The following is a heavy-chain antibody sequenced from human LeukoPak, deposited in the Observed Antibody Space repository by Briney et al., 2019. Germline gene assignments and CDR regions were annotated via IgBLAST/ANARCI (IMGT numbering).Heavy chain of an antibody. CDR3: ARTPDHYYYYYMDV. Sequence: SETLSLTCTVSGGSISSYYWSWIRQPPGKGRVGMRYIYYSGITNYNPALKSRVTISVDTSKNQFSLKLSSVPAADTAVYYCARTPDHYYYYYMDVWGKGTTVTVSS. J-gene: IGHJ6*03. CDR2: IYYSGIT. V-gene: IGHV4-59*01. CDR1: GGSISSYY.